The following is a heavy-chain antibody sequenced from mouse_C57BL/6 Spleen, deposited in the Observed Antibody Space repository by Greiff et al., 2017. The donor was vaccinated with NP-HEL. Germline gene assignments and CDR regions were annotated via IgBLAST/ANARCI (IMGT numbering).Heavy chain of an antibody. CDR2: IHPSDSDT. Sequence: QVQLQQPGAELVKPGASVKVSCKASGYTFTSYWMHWVKQRPGQGLEWIGSIHPSDSDTNYNQKFKGKATLTVDKSSSTAYMQLSSLTSEDSAVYYCAIPLHEGWFAYWGKGTLVTVSA. CDR3: AIPLHEGWFAY. CDR1: GYTFTSYW. J-gene: IGHJ3*01. D-gene: IGHD2-10*01. V-gene: IGHV1-74*01.